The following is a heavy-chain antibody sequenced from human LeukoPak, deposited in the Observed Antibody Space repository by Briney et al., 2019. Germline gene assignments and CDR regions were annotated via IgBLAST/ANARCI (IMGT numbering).Heavy chain of an antibody. J-gene: IGHJ4*01. CDR2: SNSGTTK. D-gene: IGHD6-13*01. Sequence: SNSGTTKYYADSVKGRFTISRDNTKNSLSLRLNGLRAEDTAVYYCARDGTAAGLYFDLWGQGTLVTVSS. CDR3: ARDGTAAGLYFDL. V-gene: IGHV3-48*03.